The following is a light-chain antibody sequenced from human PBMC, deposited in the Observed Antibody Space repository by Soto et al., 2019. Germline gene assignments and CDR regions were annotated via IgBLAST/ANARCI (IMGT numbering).Light chain of an antibody. CDR2: WAS. V-gene: IGKV4-1*01. Sequence: DIVMTQSPDSLTVSLGERATINCKSSQSILYSSSNKNYLAWYQQKPGQPPKLLIYWASTRESGVPDRFRGSGSGTDFTLTISSLQAEDVAVYYCQQDFSTPRTFGGGTKVEIK. J-gene: IGKJ4*01. CDR3: QQDFSTPRT. CDR1: QSILYSSSNKNY.